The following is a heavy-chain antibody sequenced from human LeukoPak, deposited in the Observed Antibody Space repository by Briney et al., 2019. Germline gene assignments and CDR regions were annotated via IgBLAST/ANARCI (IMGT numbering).Heavy chain of an antibody. CDR3: ARDGSYDRSGYPDFDY. J-gene: IGHJ4*02. D-gene: IGHD3-22*01. CDR1: GYTFTIYG. Sequence: ASVKVSCKASGYTFTIYGISWVRQAPGQRLEWMGWISTYNGDTNYAQKFQGRVTMTTDTSTSTAYMELRSLGSDDTAVYYCARDGSYDRSGYPDFDYWGQGALVAVSS. CDR2: ISTYNGDT. V-gene: IGHV1-18*01.